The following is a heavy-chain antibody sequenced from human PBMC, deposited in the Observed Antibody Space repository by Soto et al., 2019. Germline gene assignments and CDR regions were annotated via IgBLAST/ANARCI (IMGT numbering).Heavy chain of an antibody. CDR3: ARGRDQPPVGLYFDS. D-gene: IGHD1-26*01. CDR2: IIPMLGTP. V-gene: IGHV1-69*01. Sequence: QVQLVQSGAEVKKPGSSVKVSCKASGDAFTNYIFDWVRQAPGQGLEWMGGIIPMLGTPKYAQTFQDRVTISADVSTGTAYLELTSLRFDATAVYYCARGRDQPPVGLYFDSRGEGTRVTVS. J-gene: IGHJ4*02. CDR1: GDAFTNYI.